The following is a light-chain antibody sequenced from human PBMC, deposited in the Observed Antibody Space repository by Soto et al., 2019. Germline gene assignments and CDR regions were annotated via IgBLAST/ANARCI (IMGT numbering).Light chain of an antibody. Sequence: EIVMTQSPATLSVSPGERATLSCRASQSLSINLAWYQQKPGQAPRLLIYGASIRATVVPARFSGSGSGTEFTLTISSLQSEDSAVYYCQQYNNWLSITIGPGTTVDIK. V-gene: IGKV3-15*01. J-gene: IGKJ3*01. CDR1: QSLSIN. CDR3: QQYNNWLSIT. CDR2: GAS.